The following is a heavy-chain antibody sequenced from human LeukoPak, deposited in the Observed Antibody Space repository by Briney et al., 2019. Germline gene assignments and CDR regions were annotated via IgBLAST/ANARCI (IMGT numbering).Heavy chain of an antibody. V-gene: IGHV3-33*05. D-gene: IGHD4-17*01. Sequence: GGSLRLSCAASGFTFSSYVMHWVRQAPGKGLEWVAVMSYDGSNKYYADSVKGRFTISRDNSKNTLYLQMNSLRAEDTAAYYCARWRTVTGGGHYFDYWGQGTLVTVSS. J-gene: IGHJ4*02. CDR2: MSYDGSNK. CDR3: ARWRTVTGGGHYFDY. CDR1: GFTFSSYV.